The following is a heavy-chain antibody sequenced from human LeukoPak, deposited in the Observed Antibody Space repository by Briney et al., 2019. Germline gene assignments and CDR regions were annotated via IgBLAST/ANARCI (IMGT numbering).Heavy chain of an antibody. V-gene: IGHV3-66*01. Sequence: GGSLRLSCAASGFTFSNAWMSWVRQAPGKGLEWVSVFYSSGSTDYADSVKGRFNISRDNSNNTLCLEMRRLRAEDRAVYYCARGGGKLFFYYWGQGNLVSVSS. J-gene: IGHJ4*02. CDR3: ARGGGKLFFYY. CDR2: FYSSGST. CDR1: GFTFSNAW. D-gene: IGHD4-23*01.